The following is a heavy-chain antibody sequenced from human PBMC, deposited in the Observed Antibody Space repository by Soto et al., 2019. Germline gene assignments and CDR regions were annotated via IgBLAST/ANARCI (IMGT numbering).Heavy chain of an antibody. CDR1: GYTFTSYG. D-gene: IGHD2-21*02. Sequence: QVQLVQSGAEVKKPGASVKVSCKASGYTFTSYGIRWVRQAPGQGLEWMGWISAYNVNTNYAQKLQGRVTMTPDTSTSTAYMELRSLRSDDTAVYYCGGSRSSLVVTAIGNFDYWGQGTLVNGSS. J-gene: IGHJ4*02. CDR2: ISAYNVNT. CDR3: GGSRSSLVVTAIGNFDY. V-gene: IGHV1-18*01.